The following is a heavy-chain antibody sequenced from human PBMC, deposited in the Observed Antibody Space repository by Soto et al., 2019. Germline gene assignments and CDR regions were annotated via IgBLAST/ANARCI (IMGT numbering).Heavy chain of an antibody. CDR3: AKDLSLDSSGWWIDSSLIDY. CDR2: ISGSGGST. Sequence: GGSMILSCASSGFTFSSYSMSLVRPAPGKGLEWVSAISGSGGSTYYADSVKGRFTISRDNSKNTLYLQMNSLRAEDTAVYYCAKDLSLDSSGWWIDSSLIDYWGQGTLVTVSS. D-gene: IGHD6-19*01. J-gene: IGHJ4*02. V-gene: IGHV3-23*01. CDR1: GFTFSSYS.